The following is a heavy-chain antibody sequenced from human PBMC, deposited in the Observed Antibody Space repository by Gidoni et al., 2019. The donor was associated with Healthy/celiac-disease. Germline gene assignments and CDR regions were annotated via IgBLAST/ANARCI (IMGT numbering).Heavy chain of an antibody. CDR3: ARALPGGGGDCYFDY. CDR2: INPNSGGT. D-gene: IGHD2-21*02. J-gene: IGHJ4*02. Sequence: QVQLVQSGAEVKKPGASVKVSCKASGYTFTGYYMHWVRQAPGQGLEWMGWINPNSGGTNYAQKFQGRVTMTRDTSISTAYMELSRLRSDDTAVYYCARALPGGGGDCYFDYWGQGTLVTVSS. V-gene: IGHV1-2*02. CDR1: GYTFTGYY.